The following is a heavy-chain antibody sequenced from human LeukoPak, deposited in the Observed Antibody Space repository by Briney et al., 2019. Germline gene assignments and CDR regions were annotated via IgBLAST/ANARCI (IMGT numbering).Heavy chain of an antibody. V-gene: IGHV5-51*01. Sequence: GESLKISCQTFGFTFATNWIGWVRQMPGKGPDCLGVIYPGDSDTRYSPSFQGQVTISADKSISTAYLLWSSLKASDTAIYYCARGAHGSGFDIWGQGTMVTVSS. CDR2: IYPGDSDT. D-gene: IGHD1-26*01. CDR1: GFTFATNW. J-gene: IGHJ3*02. CDR3: ARGAHGSGFDI.